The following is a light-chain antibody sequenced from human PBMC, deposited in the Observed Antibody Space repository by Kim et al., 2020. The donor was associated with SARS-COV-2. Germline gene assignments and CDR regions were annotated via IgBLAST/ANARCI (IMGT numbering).Light chain of an antibody. J-gene: IGLJ3*02. Sequence: GERVTVSCSGSRSNSGSKTVNWFQRVPGTAPKLLIYDDYQRPSGVPDRVSGSKSGTSASLAIGGLQSEDEAHYYCAAWDNSLKGWVFGGGTQLTVL. CDR1: RSNSGSKT. CDR3: AAWDNSLKGWV. CDR2: DDY. V-gene: IGLV1-44*01.